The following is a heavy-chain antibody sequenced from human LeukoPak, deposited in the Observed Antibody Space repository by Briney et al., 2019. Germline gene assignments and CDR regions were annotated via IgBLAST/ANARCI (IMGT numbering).Heavy chain of an antibody. Sequence: SETLSLTCAVYGGSFSGYYWSWIRQPPGKGLEWIGEINHSGSTNYNPSLKSRVTISVDTSKNQFSLKMNSVTAADTAVYYCARLAGSGWSHCDYWGQGTLVTVSS. CDR3: ARLAGSGWSHCDY. CDR1: GGSFSGYY. D-gene: IGHD6-19*01. V-gene: IGHV4-34*01. J-gene: IGHJ4*02. CDR2: INHSGST.